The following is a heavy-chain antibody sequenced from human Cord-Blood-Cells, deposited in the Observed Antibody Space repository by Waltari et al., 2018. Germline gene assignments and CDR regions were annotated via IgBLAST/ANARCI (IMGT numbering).Heavy chain of an antibody. J-gene: IGHJ1*01. CDR1: GRTFSLYS. CDR2: HIPIFCTT. CDR3: ARGKSPPRRWDRG. V-gene: IGHV1-69*01. Sequence: QVEPVQSGAEVKQPGSSVKVSCKASGRTFSLYSIRRVGLAPGPGVEWMGGHIPIFCTTNYPQKFQGRVTITADGSTDTAFLELGSLESGGTGVYYCARGKSPPRRWDRGRGPGTLVNVPS. D-gene: IGHD1-26*01.